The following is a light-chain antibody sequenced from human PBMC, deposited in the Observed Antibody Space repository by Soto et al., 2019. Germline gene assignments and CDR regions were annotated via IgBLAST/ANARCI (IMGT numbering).Light chain of an antibody. CDR1: SGYSSYA. CDR3: QTWGTGIRV. CDR2: LNSDGSH. J-gene: IGLJ1*01. Sequence: QPVLTQSPSASASLGASVKLTCTLSSGYSSYAIAWHQQQPEKGPRYLMKLNSDGSHNKGDGIPDRFSGSSSGAERYLTISSLQSEDEADYYCQTWGTGIRVFGTGTKLTVL. V-gene: IGLV4-69*01.